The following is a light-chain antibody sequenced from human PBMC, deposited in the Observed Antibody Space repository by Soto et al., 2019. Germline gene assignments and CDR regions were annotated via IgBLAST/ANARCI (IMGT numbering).Light chain of an antibody. V-gene: IGKV3D-15*01. CDR3: QQYNNWPPIT. CDR1: QSVSGK. J-gene: IGKJ5*01. Sequence: ETVMTQSPATLSVSPGERATLSCRASQSVSGKLAWYQHKTGQAPRLLIHSVSTRATGIPARFSASGSETEFTPTISSLQSEDFAVYYCQQYNNWPPITFGQGTRLEMK. CDR2: SVS.